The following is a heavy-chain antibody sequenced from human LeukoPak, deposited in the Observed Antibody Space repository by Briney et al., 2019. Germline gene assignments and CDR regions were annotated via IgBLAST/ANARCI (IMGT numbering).Heavy chain of an antibody. V-gene: IGHV3-11*01. J-gene: IGHJ5*02. CDR3: AKGPEYQLLWNWFDP. CDR1: GFTFTVYY. CDR2: ITNSGTNI. Sequence: GGSLRLSCAASGFTFTVYYMSWVREAPGKGLGWVSYITNSGTNIYYADSVKGRFTISKDNDKNSLYLQMNSLRAEDTSVYYCAKGPEYQLLWNWFDPWGQGTLVTVSS. D-gene: IGHD2-2*01.